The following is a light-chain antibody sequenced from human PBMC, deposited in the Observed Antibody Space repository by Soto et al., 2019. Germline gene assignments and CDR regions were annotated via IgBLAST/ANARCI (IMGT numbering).Light chain of an antibody. CDR3: QSYDSSLRGSV. Sequence: QSVLTQPPSVSGAPGQRVTISCTGSSSNMGTGYDVHWYQQHPGMAPKLLIYGNNHRPSGVPDRFSGSKSGTSASLAITGLQAEDEDDDYCQSYDSSLRGSVFGGGTKLTVL. J-gene: IGLJ2*01. V-gene: IGLV1-40*01. CDR2: GNN. CDR1: SSNMGTGYD.